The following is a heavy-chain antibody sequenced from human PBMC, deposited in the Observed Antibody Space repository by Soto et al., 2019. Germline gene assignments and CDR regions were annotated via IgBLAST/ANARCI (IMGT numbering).Heavy chain of an antibody. CDR2: INHSGST. CDR1: GGSFSGIC. CDR3: ARGPGYSYGYSVYYYYYGMDV. V-gene: IGHV4-34*01. J-gene: IGHJ6*02. Sequence: NPAETLSLTCVVYGGSFSGICWRWIRQPPGKGLEWIGEINHSGSTNYSPSLESRVTISLDMSNNQFSQKLSSVTAADTAVYYCARGPGYSYGYSVYYYYYGMDVWGQGTTVTVSS. D-gene: IGHD5-18*01.